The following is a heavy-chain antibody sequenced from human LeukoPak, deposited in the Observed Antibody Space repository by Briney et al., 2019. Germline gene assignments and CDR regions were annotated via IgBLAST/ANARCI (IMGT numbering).Heavy chain of an antibody. CDR3: ARDPYTGSYVDYYYYYYMDV. CDR1: GFTFSNYN. D-gene: IGHD1-26*01. V-gene: IGHV3-21*01. Sequence: GGSLRLSCAGSGFTFSNYNMNWVRQAPGKGLEWDSSITSSSSYIYYADSVKGRFTISRDNAKNSLYLHINSLRAEDTAVYYCARDPYTGSYVDYYYYYYMDVWGKGTTVTISS. J-gene: IGHJ6*03. CDR2: ITSSSSYI.